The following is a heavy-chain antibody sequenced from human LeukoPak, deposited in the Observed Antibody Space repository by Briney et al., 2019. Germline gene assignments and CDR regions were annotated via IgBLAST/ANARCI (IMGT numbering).Heavy chain of an antibody. CDR3: ARLVGTASYYFDY. CDR2: IYYSGST. V-gene: IGHV4-39*01. J-gene: IGHJ4*02. Sequence: SETLSLTCIVSGGSISSSSYYWAWIRQPPGKGLEWIGSIYYSGSTYHNPPLKSRVTISVDTSKNQFSLKLSSVTAADTAVYYCARLVGTASYYFDYWGQGTLVTVSS. D-gene: IGHD6-19*01. CDR1: GGSISSSSYY.